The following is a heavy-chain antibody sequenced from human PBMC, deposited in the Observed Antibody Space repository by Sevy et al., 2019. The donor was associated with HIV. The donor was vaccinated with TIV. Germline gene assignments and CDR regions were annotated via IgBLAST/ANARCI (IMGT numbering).Heavy chain of an antibody. Sequence: GGSLRLSCAASGFTFSNAWMSWVRQAPGKGLEWVGRIKSKTDGGTTDYAAPVKGRFTISRDDSKNTLYLQMNSLKTEDTAVYYCTTDVGGYHYDSSGYYYLDYWGQGTLVTVSS. D-gene: IGHD3-22*01. J-gene: IGHJ4*02. CDR3: TTDVGGYHYDSSGYYYLDY. CDR2: IKSKTDGGTT. CDR1: GFTFSNAW. V-gene: IGHV3-15*01.